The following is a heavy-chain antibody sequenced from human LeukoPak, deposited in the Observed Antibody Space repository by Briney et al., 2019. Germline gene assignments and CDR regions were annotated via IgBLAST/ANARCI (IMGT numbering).Heavy chain of an antibody. Sequence: PSETLSLTCTVAGDSLTRTASYWGWIRQSPGKDLEWIGSIYYSARTSYNPSLKSRVTISVDTSKNQFSLKLSSVTAADTAVYYCARGSGGSGPLWGQGTLVTVSS. CDR2: IYYSART. CDR3: ARGSGGSGPL. CDR1: GDSLTRTASY. V-gene: IGHV4-39*01. J-gene: IGHJ4*02. D-gene: IGHD3-10*01.